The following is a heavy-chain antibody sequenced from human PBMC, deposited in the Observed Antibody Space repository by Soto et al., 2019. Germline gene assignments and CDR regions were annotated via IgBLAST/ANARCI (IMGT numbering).Heavy chain of an antibody. D-gene: IGHD5-12*01. Sequence: QLQLQESGPGRVKPSETLSLTCSVSGGSISSIGYYWGWIRQPPGKGLEWIGSIYYSGSTYYNPSLKSRVTMSVDTSKNQFSLRMTSVTAADAAVYYCAMGGLRPADASAFWGQGTMVAVSS. CDR2: IYYSGST. CDR3: AMGGLRPADASAF. J-gene: IGHJ3*01. CDR1: GGSISSIGYY. V-gene: IGHV4-39*01.